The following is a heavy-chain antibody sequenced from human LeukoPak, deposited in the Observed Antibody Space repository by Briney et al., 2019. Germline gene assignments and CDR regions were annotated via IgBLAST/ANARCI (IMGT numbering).Heavy chain of an antibody. D-gene: IGHD3-22*01. CDR1: GGSISGYY. CDR2: IYYSGST. CDR3: ARRRYYDSSGYYFFDY. Sequence: SETLSLTCTVSGGSISGYYWSWIRQPPGKGLEWIGYIYYSGSTNYNPSLKSRVTISVDTSKNQFSLKLSSVTAADTAVYYCARRRYYDSSGYYFFDYWGQGTLVTVSS. V-gene: IGHV4-59*08. J-gene: IGHJ4*02.